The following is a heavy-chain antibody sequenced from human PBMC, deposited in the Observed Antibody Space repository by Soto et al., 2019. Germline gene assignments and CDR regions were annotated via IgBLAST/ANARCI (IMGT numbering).Heavy chain of an antibody. CDR1: GGSISSSSYY. V-gene: IGHV4-39*07. J-gene: IGHJ4*02. D-gene: IGHD1-26*01. CDR2: IYYSGST. CDR3: ARDAVGSTPSFDF. Sequence: PSETLSLTCTVSGGSISSSSYYWGWIRQPPGKGLEWIGSIYYSGSTYYNPSLKSRVTISVDTSKNQFSLKLSGLTSEDTAVYFCARDAVGSTPSFDFWGQGTLVTVSS.